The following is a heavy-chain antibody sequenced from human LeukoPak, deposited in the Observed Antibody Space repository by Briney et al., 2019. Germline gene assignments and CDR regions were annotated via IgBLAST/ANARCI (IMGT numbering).Heavy chain of an antibody. Sequence: GGSLTLSCAASGFTFSSYAMHWLRQAPGQGLEWVAVISYDGSNKYYAHSVKGRFTISRDNSKNTLYLQMNSLRAEDTAVYYCARDPGVRSGYDFSVRENAFDIWGQGTMVTAPS. CDR2: ISYDGSNK. V-gene: IGHV3-30*04. CDR3: ARDPGVRSGYDFSVRENAFDI. D-gene: IGHD5-12*01. J-gene: IGHJ3*02. CDR1: GFTFSSYA.